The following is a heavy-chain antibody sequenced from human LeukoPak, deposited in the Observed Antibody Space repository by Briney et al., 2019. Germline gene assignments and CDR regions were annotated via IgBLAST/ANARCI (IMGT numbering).Heavy chain of an antibody. CDR1: GFTFDDYG. D-gene: IGHD4-23*01. CDR2: INWNGGST. J-gene: IGHJ1*01. CDR3: ARDHGGNSRECFQH. V-gene: IGHV3-20*04. Sequence: GGSLRLSCAASGFTFDDYGMSWVRQAPGKGLEWVSGINWNGGSTGYADSVKGRFTISRDNAKNPLYLQMNSLRAEDTALYYCARDHGGNSRECFQHWGQGTLVTVSS.